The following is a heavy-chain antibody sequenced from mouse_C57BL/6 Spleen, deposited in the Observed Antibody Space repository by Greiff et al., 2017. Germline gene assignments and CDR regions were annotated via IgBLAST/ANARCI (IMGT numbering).Heavy chain of an antibody. V-gene: IGHV1-4*01. CDR1: GYTFTSYT. Sequence: QVQLQQSGAELARPGASVKMSCKASGYTFTSYTMHWVKQRPGQGLEWIGYINPSSGYTKYNQKFKDKATLTADKSSSTAYMQLSSLTSEDSAVYYCARDGYDGIFDYWGQGTTLTVSS. J-gene: IGHJ2*01. CDR2: INPSSGYT. D-gene: IGHD2-2*01. CDR3: ARDGYDGIFDY.